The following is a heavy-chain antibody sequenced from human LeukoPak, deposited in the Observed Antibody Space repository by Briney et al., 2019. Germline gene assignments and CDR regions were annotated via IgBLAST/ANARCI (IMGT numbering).Heavy chain of an antibody. J-gene: IGHJ3*02. Sequence: ASVKVSCKASGGTFISYAISWVRQAPGQGLEWMGGIIPIFGTANYAQKFQGRVTITADKSTSTAYMELSSLRSEDTAVYYCAITYYDILTGYYVYDAFDIWGQGTMVTVSS. CDR3: AITYYDILTGYYVYDAFDI. CDR1: GGTFISYA. D-gene: IGHD3-9*01. CDR2: IIPIFGTA. V-gene: IGHV1-69*06.